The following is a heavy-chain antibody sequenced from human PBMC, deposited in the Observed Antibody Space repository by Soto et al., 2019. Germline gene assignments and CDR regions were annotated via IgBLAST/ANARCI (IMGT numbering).Heavy chain of an antibody. V-gene: IGHV3-23*01. CDR3: SELSYGDPPDY. Sequence: EVQLLESGGGLVQPGGSLRLSCSASGFTFSVYAMGWFGQAPGKGLEWVSTISTSGCTTYYADSVKGRVTISRDNSTNALFLQMYSLRAEDTAVYYCSELSYGDPPDYWGPGTLVTVSS. J-gene: IGHJ4*02. CDR1: GFTFSVYA. D-gene: IGHD4-17*01. CDR2: ISTSGCTT.